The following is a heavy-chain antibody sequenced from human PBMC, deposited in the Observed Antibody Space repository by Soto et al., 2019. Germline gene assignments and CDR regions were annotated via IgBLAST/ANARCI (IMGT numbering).Heavy chain of an antibody. D-gene: IGHD6-13*01. CDR1: GFTFSSYA. CDR2: ISYDGSNK. Sequence: GESLKISCAASGFTFSSYAMHWVRQAPGKGLEWVAVISYDGSNKYYADSVKGRFTISRDNSKNTLYLQMNSLRAEDTAVYYCARDGHSSWYYYNNWFDPWGQGTLVTVSS. J-gene: IGHJ5*02. CDR3: ARDGHSSWYYYNNWFDP. V-gene: IGHV3-30-3*01.